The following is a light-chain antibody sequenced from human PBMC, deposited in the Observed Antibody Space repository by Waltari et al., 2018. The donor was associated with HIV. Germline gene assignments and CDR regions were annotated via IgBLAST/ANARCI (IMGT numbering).Light chain of an antibody. CDR1: SSDIGGYNY. CDR2: EVS. Sequence: QSALPQPASVSGSPGPSITISCTGTSSDIGGYNYVSWHQHPPGRAPKLIMFEVSNRPSGVSNRFSGSKSGNTASLIISGLLAEDDADYYCSSYTSGTTWVFGGGTKLTVL. V-gene: IGLV2-14*01. J-gene: IGLJ3*02. CDR3: SSYTSGTTWV.